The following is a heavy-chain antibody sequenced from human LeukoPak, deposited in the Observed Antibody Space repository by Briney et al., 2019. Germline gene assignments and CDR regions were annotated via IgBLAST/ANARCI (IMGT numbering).Heavy chain of an antibody. CDR1: GDSVSSNSAA. V-gene: IGHV6-1*01. CDR3: ARVGYYGSGSYYYYYYMDV. D-gene: IGHD3-10*01. Sequence: SQTLSLTCAISGDSVSSNSAAWNWIRQSASRGLEWLGRTYYRSKWYNDYAVSVKSRITINPDTSKNQFSLQLNSVTPEDTAVYYCARVGYYGSGSYYYYYYMDVWGKGTTVTVSS. J-gene: IGHJ6*03. CDR2: TYYRSKWYN.